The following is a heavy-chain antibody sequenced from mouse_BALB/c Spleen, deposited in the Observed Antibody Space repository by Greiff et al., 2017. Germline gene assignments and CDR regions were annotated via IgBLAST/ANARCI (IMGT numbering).Heavy chain of an antibody. J-gene: IGHJ2*01. Sequence: EVKLVESGGGLVKPGGSLKLSCAASGFTFSSYTMSWVRQTPEKRLEWVATISSGGSYTYYPDSVKGRFTISRDNAKNTLYLQMSSLKSEDTAMYYCTRDGTTFDYWGQGTTLTVSS. CDR1: GFTFSSYT. V-gene: IGHV5-6-4*01. D-gene: IGHD1-1*01. CDR3: TRDGTTFDY. CDR2: ISSGGSYT.